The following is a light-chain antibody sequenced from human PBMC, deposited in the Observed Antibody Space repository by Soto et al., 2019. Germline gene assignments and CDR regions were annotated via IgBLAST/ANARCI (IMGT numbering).Light chain of an antibody. J-gene: IGLJ2*01. CDR3: TSRTTISTFDI. CDR1: NNDVGAFYY. CDR2: DVN. Sequence: QSALTQPASVSGSPGQSITISCTGTNNDVGAFYYVSWYQQHPGKAPKLIIFDVNLRPSGVSNRFSGSKSGNTASLTISGLQAEDEADYFCTSRTTISTFDIFGGGTQVTVL. V-gene: IGLV2-14*03.